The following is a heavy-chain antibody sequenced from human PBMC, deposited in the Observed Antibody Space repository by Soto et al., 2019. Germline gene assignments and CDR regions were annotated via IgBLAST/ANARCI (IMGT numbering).Heavy chain of an antibody. CDR1: GFTFTSSA. Sequence: ASVKVSCKASGFTFTSSAVQWVRQARGQRLEWIGWIVVGSGNTNYAQKFQERVTITRDMSTSTAYMELSSLRSEDTAVYYCAADTLRFLDLGYWGQGTLVTVSS. V-gene: IGHV1-58*01. J-gene: IGHJ4*02. CDR3: AADTLRFLDLGY. D-gene: IGHD3-3*01. CDR2: IVVGSGNT.